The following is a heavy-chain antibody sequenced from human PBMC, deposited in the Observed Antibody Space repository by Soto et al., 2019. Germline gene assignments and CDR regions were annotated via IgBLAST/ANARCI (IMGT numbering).Heavy chain of an antibody. Sequence: EVQLVESGGGLVQPGGSLRLSCAASGFTFSTYSMNWVRQAPGKGLEWVSYISSSSSTIYYADSVKGRFTISRDNAKNSLYLLMNSLRDEDTAVYYCGGDSSGYFYPDAFDIWGQGTMVTVSS. J-gene: IGHJ3*02. V-gene: IGHV3-48*02. CDR1: GFTFSTYS. CDR3: GGDSSGYFYPDAFDI. CDR2: ISSSSSTI. D-gene: IGHD3-22*01.